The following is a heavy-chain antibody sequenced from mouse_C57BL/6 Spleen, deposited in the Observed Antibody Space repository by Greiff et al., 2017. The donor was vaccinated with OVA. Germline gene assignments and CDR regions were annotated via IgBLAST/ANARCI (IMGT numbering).Heavy chain of an antibody. CDR1: GYTFTDYE. Sequence: QVHVKQSGAELVRPGASVTLSCKASGYTFTDYEMHWVKQTPVHGLEWIGAIDPETGGTAYNQKFKGKAILTADKSSSTAYMELRSLTSEDSAVYYCTREGMVYFDYWGQGTTLTVSS. CDR2: IDPETGGT. CDR3: TREGMVYFDY. V-gene: IGHV1-15*01. J-gene: IGHJ2*01. D-gene: IGHD2-3*01.